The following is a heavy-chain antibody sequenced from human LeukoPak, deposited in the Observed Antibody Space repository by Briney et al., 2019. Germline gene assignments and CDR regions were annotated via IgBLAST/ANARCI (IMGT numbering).Heavy chain of an antibody. Sequence: EPGGSLRLSCAASGFTFSGSAIHWVRQAPGKGLEWISYISSPSTTIFQADSVKGRFTISRDNAQNSLYLQMNSLRAEDTAVYFCARGRGSYHPISAFDVWGQGAMVIVSS. CDR1: GFTFSGSA. V-gene: IGHV3-48*04. CDR3: ARGRGSYHPISAFDV. J-gene: IGHJ3*01. D-gene: IGHD1-26*01. CDR2: ISSPSTTI.